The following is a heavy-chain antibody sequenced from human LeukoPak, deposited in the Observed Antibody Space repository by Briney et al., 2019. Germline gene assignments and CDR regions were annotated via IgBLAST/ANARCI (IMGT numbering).Heavy chain of an antibody. Sequence: SETLSLTCTVSGGSISSSSYYWGWIRQPPGKGLEWIGSIYYSGSTYYNPSLKSRVTISVDTSKNQFSLKLSSVTAADTAVYYCARETDTSYYYYMDVWGKGTTVTVSS. J-gene: IGHJ6*03. CDR3: ARETDTSYYYYMDV. V-gene: IGHV4-39*02. D-gene: IGHD3-16*01. CDR2: IYYSGST. CDR1: GGSISSSSYY.